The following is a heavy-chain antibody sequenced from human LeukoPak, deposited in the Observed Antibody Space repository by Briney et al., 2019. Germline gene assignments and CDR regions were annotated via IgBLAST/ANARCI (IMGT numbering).Heavy chain of an antibody. D-gene: IGHD6-19*01. CDR3: ARLKGYSSGWYPSYYFDY. CDR2: MYDSGST. Sequence: PSETLSLTCTVSGASISGDGYHWTWIRQHPGKGLEWIGYMYDSGSTYYNPSLKSRVTISVDKSKNQFSLKLSSVTAADTAVYYCARLKGYSSGWYPSYYFDYWGQGTLVTVSS. V-gene: IGHV4-31*03. J-gene: IGHJ4*02. CDR1: GASISGDGYH.